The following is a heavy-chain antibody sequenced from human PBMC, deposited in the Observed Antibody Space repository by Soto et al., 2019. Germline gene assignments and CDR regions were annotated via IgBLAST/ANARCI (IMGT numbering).Heavy chain of an antibody. Sequence: GGSLRLSCAASGFTFSSYWMSWVRQAPGKGLEWVANIKQDGSEKYYVDSVKGRFTISRDNAKNSLYLQMNSLRAEDTAVYYCARVLITMVRGTDYWGQGTLVTVSS. J-gene: IGHJ4*02. CDR1: GFTFSSYW. CDR2: IKQDGSEK. CDR3: ARVLITMVRGTDY. D-gene: IGHD3-10*01. V-gene: IGHV3-7*05.